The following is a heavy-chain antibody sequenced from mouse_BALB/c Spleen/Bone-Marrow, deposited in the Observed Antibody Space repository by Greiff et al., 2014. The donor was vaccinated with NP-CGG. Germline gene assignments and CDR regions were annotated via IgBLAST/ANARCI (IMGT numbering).Heavy chain of an antibody. V-gene: IGHV1-4*01. D-gene: IGHD2-2*01. J-gene: IGHJ4*01. CDR1: GYTFTTYT. CDR2: INPSSGYT. CDR3: AKRDIYYGYGGNAMDY. Sequence: QVQLQQSGAELARPGASVKMSCKASGYTFTTYTMHWVKQRPGQGLEWIGYINPSSGYTNYKQKFKDNATLTADKSSSTAYMQLSRLTSDVSAVYFCAKRDIYYGYGGNAMDYWGQGTSVTVSS.